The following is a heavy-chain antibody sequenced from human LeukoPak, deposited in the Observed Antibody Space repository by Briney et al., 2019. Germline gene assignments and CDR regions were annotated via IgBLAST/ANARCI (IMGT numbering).Heavy chain of an antibody. J-gene: IGHJ2*01. V-gene: IGHV4-59*01. Sequence: SETLSLTCTVSGGSISSYYWSWIRQPPGKGLEWIGYIYYSGSTNYNPSLTSRVTISVDTSTNQFSLKLSSVTAADTAVYYCAGSSPAWYFDLWGRGTLVTVSS. D-gene: IGHD2-2*01. CDR3: AGSSPAWYFDL. CDR1: GGSISSYY. CDR2: IYYSGST.